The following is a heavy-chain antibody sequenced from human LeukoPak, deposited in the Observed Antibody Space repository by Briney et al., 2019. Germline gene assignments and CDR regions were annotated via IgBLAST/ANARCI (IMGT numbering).Heavy chain of an antibody. CDR1: GFTFSSYA. CDR3: AKLLAVTNSYYFNY. D-gene: IGHD6-19*01. V-gene: IGHV3-23*01. CDR2: ISGSGSGGST. Sequence: GGSLRLSCAASGFTFSSYAMSWVRQAPGKGLEWVSNISGSGSGGSTYYADSVKGRSTISRDNSKDTLFLQMNSLRAEDTAVYYCAKLLAVTNSYYFNYWGQGTLVTVSS. J-gene: IGHJ4*02.